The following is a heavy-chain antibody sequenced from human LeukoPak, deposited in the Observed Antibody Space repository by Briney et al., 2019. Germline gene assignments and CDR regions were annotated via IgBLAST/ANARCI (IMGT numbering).Heavy chain of an antibody. J-gene: IGHJ4*02. CDR1: GFSFSRYW. CDR2: VKQDGSET. V-gene: IGHV3-7*01. Sequence: GGPLSLTCAVSGFSFSRYWKRWVRLAPGGGRGWVANVKQDGSETYYVDSVMGRLIIARDNANNSLYLQMISLRTEDTAVEYYAGVCPIFGVVYMDYFDYWGQGTLVTVSS. CDR3: AGVCPIFGVVYMDYFDY. D-gene: IGHD3-3*01.